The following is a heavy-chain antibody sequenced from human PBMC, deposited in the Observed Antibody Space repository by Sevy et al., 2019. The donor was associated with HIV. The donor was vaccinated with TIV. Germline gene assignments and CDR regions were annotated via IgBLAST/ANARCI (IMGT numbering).Heavy chain of an antibody. CDR2: IITKNHGGTP. D-gene: IGHD3-10*01. J-gene: IGHJ5*02. CDR1: GFNIADYY. Sequence: GGSLRLSCTGSGFNIADYYMTWVRQAPGKGLDWVGFIITKNHGGTPEYGASVKGRFTISRDDSKNTIYLQMHSLKTEDTGIDYCARHAREAWRGSGVYYNVTDGFDPWGQGTLVTVSS. V-gene: IGHV3-49*04. CDR3: ARHAREAWRGSGVYYNVTDGFDP.